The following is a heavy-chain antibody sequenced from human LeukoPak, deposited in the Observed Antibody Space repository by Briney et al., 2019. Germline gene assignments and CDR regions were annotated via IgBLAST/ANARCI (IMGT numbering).Heavy chain of an antibody. V-gene: IGHV3-74*01. CDR1: GFTLNSNW. J-gene: IGHJ4*02. CDR3: ATVFEH. Sequence: GGSLRLSCAVSGFTLNSNWIHWVRQAPGQGLVWVSRINEDGRGTSYADSAKGRFTISKDDAKNTVYLQMNSLRAEDTAVYYCATVFEHWGQGTLVTVSS. CDR2: INEDGRGT.